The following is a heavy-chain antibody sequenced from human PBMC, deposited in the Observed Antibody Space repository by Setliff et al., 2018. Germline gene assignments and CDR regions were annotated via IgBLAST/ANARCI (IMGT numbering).Heavy chain of an antibody. Sequence: ASVKVSCKASGYTFTSYYMHWVRQAPGQGLEWMGIINPSGGSTSYAQKFQGRVTITADTSTDTAYMELSSLRSEDTAVYYCATAGYYGSGSYYTLDYWGQGTLVTVSS. J-gene: IGHJ4*02. D-gene: IGHD3-10*01. V-gene: IGHV1-46*01. CDR1: GYTFTSYY. CDR2: INPSGGST. CDR3: ATAGYYGSGSYYTLDY.